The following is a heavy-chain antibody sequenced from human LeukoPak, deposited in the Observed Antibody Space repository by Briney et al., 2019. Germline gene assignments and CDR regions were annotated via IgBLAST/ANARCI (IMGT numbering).Heavy chain of an antibody. CDR1: GGSISSYY. Sequence: PSETLSLTCTVSGGSISSYYWSWIRQPPGKGLEWIACISYSGSTKYNPSLKSRVTISVDTSKNQLSLKLSSVTAADTAVYYCARGGGSGRGNWFDPWGQGSLVIVSS. J-gene: IGHJ5*02. CDR3: ARGGGSGRGNWFDP. D-gene: IGHD3-10*01. CDR2: ISYSGST. V-gene: IGHV4-59*01.